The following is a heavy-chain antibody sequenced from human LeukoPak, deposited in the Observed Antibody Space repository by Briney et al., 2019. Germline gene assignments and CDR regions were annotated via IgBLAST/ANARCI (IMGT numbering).Heavy chain of an antibody. V-gene: IGHV1-2*06. CDR2: INPNSGGT. J-gene: IGHJ4*02. CDR3: ARGADSSGISDFDY. D-gene: IGHD6-19*01. CDR1: GYTFTGYY. Sequence: ASVKVSCKASGYTFTGYYMHWVRQAPGQGLEWMGRINPNSGGTNYAQKFQGRVTMTRDTSISTAYMELSWLRSDDTAVYYCARGADSSGISDFDYWGQGTLVTVSS.